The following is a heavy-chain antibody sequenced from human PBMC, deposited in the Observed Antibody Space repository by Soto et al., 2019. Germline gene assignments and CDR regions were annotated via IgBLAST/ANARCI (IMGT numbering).Heavy chain of an antibody. J-gene: IGHJ5*02. CDR3: ARQALLWFGELRMNWFDP. D-gene: IGHD3-10*01. CDR2: IYYSGST. Sequence: PSETLSLTCTVSGGSISSSSYYWGWIRQPPGKGLEWIGSIYYSGSTYYKPSLKSRVTISVDTSKNHFSLKLSSVTAADTAVYYCARQALLWFGELRMNWFDPWGQGTLVTVSS. V-gene: IGHV4-39*01. CDR1: GGSISSSSYY.